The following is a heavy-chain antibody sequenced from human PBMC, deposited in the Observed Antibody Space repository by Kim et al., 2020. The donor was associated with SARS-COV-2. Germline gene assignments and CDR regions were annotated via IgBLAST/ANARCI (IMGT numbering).Heavy chain of an antibody. CDR1: GFTFSSYS. CDR3: ATRPTKYSGSYHDY. V-gene: IGHV3-21*01. J-gene: IGHJ4*02. CDR2: ISSSSSYI. Sequence: GGSLRLSCAASGFTFSSYSMNWVRQAPGKGLEWVSSISSSSSYIYYADSVKGRFTISRDNAKNSLYLQMNSLRAEDTAVYYCATRPTKYSGSYHDYWGQGTLVTVSS. D-gene: IGHD1-26*01.